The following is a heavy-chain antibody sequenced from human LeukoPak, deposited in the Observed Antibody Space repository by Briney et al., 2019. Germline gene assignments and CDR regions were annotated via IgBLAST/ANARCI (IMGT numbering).Heavy chain of an antibody. D-gene: IGHD3-16*02. CDR2: ISGSGGST. Sequence: QSGGSLRLSCAASGFPFSSYVMSWVRQAPGKGLEWVSAISGSGGSTYYADSVKGRFTISRDNSKNTLYLQMNSLRAEDTAVYYCAKVLRGGSYRSEYFDLWGRGTLVTVSS. V-gene: IGHV3-23*01. J-gene: IGHJ2*01. CDR1: GFPFSSYV. CDR3: AKVLRGGSYRSEYFDL.